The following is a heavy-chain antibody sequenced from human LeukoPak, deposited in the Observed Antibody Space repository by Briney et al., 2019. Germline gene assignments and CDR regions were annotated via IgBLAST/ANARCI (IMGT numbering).Heavy chain of an antibody. D-gene: IGHD2-15*01. CDR1: GFTFSSYE. Sequence: GGSLRLSCAASGFTFSSYEMNWVRQAPGKGLEWVSYISSSGSTIYYADSVKGRFTISRDNAKNSLYLQMNSLRAEDTAVYYCARDLSVAATLAYFDYWGQGTLVTVSS. J-gene: IGHJ4*02. V-gene: IGHV3-48*03. CDR3: ARDLSVAATLAYFDY. CDR2: ISSSGSTI.